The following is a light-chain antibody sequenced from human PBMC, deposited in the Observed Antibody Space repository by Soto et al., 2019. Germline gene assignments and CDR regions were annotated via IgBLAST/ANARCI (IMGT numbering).Light chain of an antibody. Sequence: QSALTQPPSASGSPGQSVTISCTGTSSDVGGYNFVSWYQQHPGKAPKLMIYEVSERPSGVPDRFSGSKSGNTASLTVSGLQAEDEDEYYCSSYAGSNIVVFGGGTKLTVL. J-gene: IGLJ2*01. V-gene: IGLV2-8*01. CDR3: SSYAGSNIVV. CDR2: EVS. CDR1: SSDVGGYNF.